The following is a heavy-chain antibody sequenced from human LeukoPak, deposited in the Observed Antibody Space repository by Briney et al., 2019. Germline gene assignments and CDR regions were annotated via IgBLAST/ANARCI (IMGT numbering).Heavy chain of an antibody. CDR2: INYNGEIT. CDR1: GGSFSGYL. CDR3: TRSGLTGMRKYPRADDYYYGMDV. Sequence: NPSETLSLTCTVSGGSFSGYLWSWIRQPPGKGLEWIGEINYNGEITNYNPSLNSRTTLSVDTSTNQFSLKMSFVTAAATAVYFCTRSGLTGMRKYPRADDYYYGMDVWGQGTAVTVSS. J-gene: IGHJ6*02. D-gene: IGHD2/OR15-2a*01. V-gene: IGHV4-34*10.